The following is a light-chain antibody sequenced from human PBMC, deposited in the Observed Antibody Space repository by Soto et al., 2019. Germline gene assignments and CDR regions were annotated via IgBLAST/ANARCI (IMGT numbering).Light chain of an antibody. CDR3: QQYSKWPLT. CDR1: QGVRSD. V-gene: IGKV3-15*01. Sequence: EIAMTQSPDTRSVSPGDRATLSCRASQGVRSDLAWYQQTAGQSPRLLIYGASTRAAETPARFSGSGSETEFTLTISSLQSEDFAVYYCQQYSKWPLTFGGGTKVDNK. CDR2: GAS. J-gene: IGKJ4*01.